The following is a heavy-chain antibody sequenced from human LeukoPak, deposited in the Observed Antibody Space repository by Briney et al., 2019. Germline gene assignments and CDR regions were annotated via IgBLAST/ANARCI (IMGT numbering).Heavy chain of an antibody. CDR2: ISAYNGNT. V-gene: IGHV1-18*01. D-gene: IGHD3-10*01. CDR1: GYTFTIYG. Sequence: AASVKVSCKASGYTFTIYGISWVRQAPGQGLEWMGWISAYNGNTSYAQKLQGRVTMTTDTSTSTAYMELRSLRSDDTAVYYCARDGGTLLLWSYPGKYWGQGTLVTVSS. CDR3: ARDGGTLLLWSYPGKY. J-gene: IGHJ4*02.